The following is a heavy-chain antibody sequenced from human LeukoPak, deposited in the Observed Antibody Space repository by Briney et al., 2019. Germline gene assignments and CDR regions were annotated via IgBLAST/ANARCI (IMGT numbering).Heavy chain of an antibody. D-gene: IGHD3-3*01. CDR1: GFTFSTYG. V-gene: IGHV3-7*01. Sequence: PGGSLRLSCAASGFTFSTYGMHWVRQAPGKGLEWVANIKQDGSEKYYVDSVKGRFTISRDNAKNSLYLQMNSLRAEDTAVYYCARGIRGYDFWSGPEARYYYYMDVWGKGTTVTVSS. CDR2: IKQDGSEK. CDR3: ARGIRGYDFWSGPEARYYYYMDV. J-gene: IGHJ6*03.